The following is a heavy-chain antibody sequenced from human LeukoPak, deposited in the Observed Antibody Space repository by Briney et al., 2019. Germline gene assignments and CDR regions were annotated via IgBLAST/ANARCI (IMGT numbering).Heavy chain of an antibody. CDR3: AKRLNINYFEY. Sequence: GGSLRLSCAASGFRLSSSSMAWVRQAPGGRPDWVSDIYSDSSDTYYADSVKGRFSISRDDSKNTLYLQMYNLRTEDPATYYCAKRLNINYFEYWGRGTLVTVSS. CDR2: IYSDSSDT. J-gene: IGHJ4*02. V-gene: IGHV3-23*03. D-gene: IGHD2/OR15-2a*01. CDR1: GFRLSSSS.